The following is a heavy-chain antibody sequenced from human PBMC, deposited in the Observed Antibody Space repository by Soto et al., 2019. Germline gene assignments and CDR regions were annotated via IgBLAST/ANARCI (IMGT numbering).Heavy chain of an antibody. Sequence: ASVKVSCQASGGTFSSYAISWVRQAPGQGLEWMGGIIPIFGTANYAQKFQGRVTITADESTSTAYMELSSLRSEDTAVYYCASSVVPAATYYYYGMDVWGQGTTVTVSS. V-gene: IGHV1-69*13. J-gene: IGHJ6*02. CDR1: GGTFSSYA. CDR2: IIPIFGTA. CDR3: ASSVVPAATYYYYGMDV. D-gene: IGHD2-2*01.